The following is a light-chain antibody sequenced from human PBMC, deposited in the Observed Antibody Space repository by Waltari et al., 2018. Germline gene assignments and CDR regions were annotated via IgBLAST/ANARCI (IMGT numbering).Light chain of an antibody. CDR3: MIWHSSCHVA. Sequence: LTCTLRSDINVGTYRIYWYQQKPGSPPQYLLRYKSDSDKQQGSGVPSRFFGSKDASANAGILLISGLQSEDETEYHCMIWHSSCHVAFGGGTTLTVL. V-gene: IGLV5-45*02. CDR2: YKSDSDK. CDR1: SDINVGTYR. J-gene: IGLJ2*01.